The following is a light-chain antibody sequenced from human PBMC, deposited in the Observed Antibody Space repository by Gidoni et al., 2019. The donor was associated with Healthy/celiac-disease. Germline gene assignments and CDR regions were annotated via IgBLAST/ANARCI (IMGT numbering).Light chain of an antibody. V-gene: IGLV2-8*01. Sequence: QSALTQPPSASGSPGQSVTISCTGTSSDVGGYNSVSWYQQHPGKAPKLMIYEVSKRPSGFPDRFSGSKSGNTASLTVSGLQAEDEADYYCSSYAGSSVVFGGGTKLTVL. CDR1: SSDVGGYNS. J-gene: IGLJ2*01. CDR3: SSYAGSSVV. CDR2: EVS.